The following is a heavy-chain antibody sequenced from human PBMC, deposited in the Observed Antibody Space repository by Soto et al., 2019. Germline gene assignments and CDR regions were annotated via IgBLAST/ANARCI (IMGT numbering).Heavy chain of an antibody. CDR1: GFTVTSNY. D-gene: IGHD6-13*01. V-gene: IGHV3-53*04. Sequence: PGGSLRLSCAASGFTVTSNYMTWVRQAPGKGLEWVSVIDSGGSTYYADSVKGRFTISRHNSKNTLYLQMSSLRHEDTAVYYCARILYSNTFYYYYMDVWGKGTTVTVSS. CDR3: ARILYSNTFYYYYMDV. CDR2: IDSGGST. J-gene: IGHJ6*03.